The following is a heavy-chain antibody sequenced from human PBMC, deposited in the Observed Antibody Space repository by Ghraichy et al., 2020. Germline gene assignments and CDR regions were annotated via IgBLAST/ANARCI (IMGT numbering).Heavy chain of an antibody. V-gene: IGHV2-5*02. CDR1: GFSLSTSGVG. D-gene: IGHD3-3*01. Sequence: SGPTLVKPTQTLTLTCTFSGFSLSTSGVGVGWIRQPPGKALEWLALIYWDYDKRYSPSLKSRLTITKDTSKNQVVLTMTNMDPVDTATYYCAHRRDQYNDFWSGYSSLMDVWGQGTTVTVSS. CDR3: AHRRDQYNDFWSGYSSLMDV. CDR2: IYWDYDK. J-gene: IGHJ6*02.